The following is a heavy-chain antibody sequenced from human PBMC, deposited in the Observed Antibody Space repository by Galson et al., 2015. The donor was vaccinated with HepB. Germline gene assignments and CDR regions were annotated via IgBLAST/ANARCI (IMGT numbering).Heavy chain of an antibody. CDR3: ARDQPLVGAMIIKANDAFDI. Sequence: SETLSLTCSVSGGSISSSSYYWGWIRQPPGKGLEWIGSIYYSGSTYYNPSLKSRVTISVDTSKNQFSLKLSSVTAADTAVYYCARDQPLVGAMIIKANDAFDIWGQGTMVTVSS. CDR1: GGSISSSSYY. J-gene: IGHJ3*02. D-gene: IGHD1-26*01. V-gene: IGHV4-39*07. CDR2: IYYSGST.